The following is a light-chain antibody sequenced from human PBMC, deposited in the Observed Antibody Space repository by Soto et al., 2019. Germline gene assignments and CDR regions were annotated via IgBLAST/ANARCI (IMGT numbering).Light chain of an antibody. CDR2: DGI. V-gene: IGLV2-23*01. Sequence: QSALTQPASVSGSPGQSLTISCTGPSSDVGRYILVSWYQQHPGKAPKLIIYDGIKRPSGVSNRFSGSQSGNTASLTISGLQAEDEADYYCCSYADSRASPYVFGTGTKVTVL. CDR1: SSDVGRYIL. CDR3: CSYADSRASPYV. J-gene: IGLJ1*01.